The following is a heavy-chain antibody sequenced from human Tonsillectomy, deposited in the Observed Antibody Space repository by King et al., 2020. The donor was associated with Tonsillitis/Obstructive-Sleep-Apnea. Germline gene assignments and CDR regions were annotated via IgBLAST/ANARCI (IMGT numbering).Heavy chain of an antibody. D-gene: IGHD2-8*01. CDR2: IYYSGST. CDR3: VRDMVLEAVCDAFDI. J-gene: IGHJ3*02. CDR1: GGSISSYY. V-gene: IGHV4-59*01. Sequence: QLQESGPGLVKPSETLSLTCTVSGGSISSYYWSWIRQPPGKGLEWIGYIYYSGSTNYNPSLKSRVTISVDTSKNQFSLKLSSVTAADTAVYYCVRDMVLEAVCDAFDIWGQGTMVTVSS.